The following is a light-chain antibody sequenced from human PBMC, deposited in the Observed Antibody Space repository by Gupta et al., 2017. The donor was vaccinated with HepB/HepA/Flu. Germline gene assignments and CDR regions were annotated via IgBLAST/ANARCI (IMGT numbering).Light chain of an antibody. Sequence: TQSPTILSVSPGDKVTLSCRASQHVGTNFAWYQQSDGQAPRLLVHGASSRATGIPARFIGSGSDTEFSLIINSLQSEDFALYFCQQYDKWPLTFGGGTRVE. J-gene: IGKJ4*01. V-gene: IGKV3-15*01. CDR2: GAS. CDR3: QQYDKWPLT. CDR1: QHVGTN.